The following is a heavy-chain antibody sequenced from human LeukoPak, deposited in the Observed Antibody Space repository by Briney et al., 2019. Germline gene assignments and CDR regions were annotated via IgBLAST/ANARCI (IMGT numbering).Heavy chain of an antibody. CDR2: ASWNSNSV. CDR3: ARDLGGSYYDDWYFDL. V-gene: IGHV3-9*01. J-gene: IGHJ2*01. CDR1: GFTFDEYA. Sequence: GRSLRLSCTASGFTFDEYAMYWVRQAPGKGLELVAHASWNSNSVDYGDSVRGRFTIRRDNARKSLYLQMDRLRVEDTAVYYCARDLGGSYYDDWYFDLWGRGTLVTVSS. D-gene: IGHD1-26*01.